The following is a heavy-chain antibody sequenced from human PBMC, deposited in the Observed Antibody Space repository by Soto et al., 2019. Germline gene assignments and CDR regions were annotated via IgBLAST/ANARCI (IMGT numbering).Heavy chain of an antibody. V-gene: IGHV4-59*01. Sequence: PSETLSLTCTVSGGSISSYYWSWIRQPPGKGLEWIGYIYYSGSTNYNPSLKSRVTISVDTSKNQFSLKLSSVTAADTAVYYCARVTGVSAYYYYGMDVWDQGTTVTVSS. CDR1: GGSISSYY. CDR3: ARVTGVSAYYYYGMDV. CDR2: IYYSGST. D-gene: IGHD6-13*01. J-gene: IGHJ6*02.